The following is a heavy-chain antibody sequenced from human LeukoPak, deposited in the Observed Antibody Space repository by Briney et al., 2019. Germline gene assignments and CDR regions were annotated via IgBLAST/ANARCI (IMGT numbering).Heavy chain of an antibody. Sequence: GGSLRLSCAASGFTLSTYVMTWVRQAPGKGLEWISVISDSGDSTYYADSVKGRFTISRDDSKNTLYLQMNSLRAEDTALYYCAKEKGFSSPYYYYYMDVWGKGTTVTVSS. J-gene: IGHJ6*03. CDR2: ISDSGDST. D-gene: IGHD6-13*01. CDR3: AKEKGFSSPYYYYYMDV. V-gene: IGHV3-23*01. CDR1: GFTLSTYV.